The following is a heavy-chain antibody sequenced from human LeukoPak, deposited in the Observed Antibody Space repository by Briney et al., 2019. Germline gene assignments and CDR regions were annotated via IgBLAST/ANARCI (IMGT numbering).Heavy chain of an antibody. CDR1: GFTFESYV. J-gene: IGHJ4*02. CDR3: ARDGGDQWLAGPGYFDY. CDR2: ISSRGDTL. V-gene: IGHV3-48*01. Sequence: PGGSLRLSCAASGFTFESYVMNWVRQAPGKGLEWISYISSRGDTLYYADSVKGRFTISRDNAKDTLYLQMNSLRAEDTAVYYCARDGGDQWLAGPGYFDYWGQGSLVTVSS. D-gene: IGHD6-19*01.